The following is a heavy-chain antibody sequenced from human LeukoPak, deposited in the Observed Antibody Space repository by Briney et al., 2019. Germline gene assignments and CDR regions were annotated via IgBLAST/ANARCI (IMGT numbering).Heavy chain of an antibody. CDR3: TAGTGRSDFDY. Sequence: PGESLRLSCAASGFTFRNAWMSWVRQAPGRGLEWVGRIKRKGDDGTIDYAAPVKGRLSISRDDSKNTLYLQMNSLKSEDTAVYYCTAGTGRSDFDYWGQGTLVTVSS. CDR2: IKRKGDDGTI. CDR1: GFTFRNAW. V-gene: IGHV3-15*01. J-gene: IGHJ4*02. D-gene: IGHD3/OR15-3a*01.